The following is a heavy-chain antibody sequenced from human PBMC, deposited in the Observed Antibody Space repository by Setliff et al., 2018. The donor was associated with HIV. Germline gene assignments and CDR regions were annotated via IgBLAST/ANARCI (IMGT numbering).Heavy chain of an antibody. CDR2: ISRSSSDI. D-gene: IGHD2-2*01. Sequence: KPGGSLRLSCEASGFTFSTYSMNWVRQAPGKGLEWVSSISRSSSDIYYADSVKGRFTVSRDNAKNSLYLQMNSLRAEDTAVYYCARVGYCSSTSCYDYWGQGTLVTVSS. CDR1: GFTFSTYS. V-gene: IGHV3-21*01. J-gene: IGHJ4*02. CDR3: ARVGYCSSTSCYDY.